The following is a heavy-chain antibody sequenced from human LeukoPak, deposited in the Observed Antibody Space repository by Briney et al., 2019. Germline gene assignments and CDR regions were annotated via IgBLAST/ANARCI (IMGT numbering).Heavy chain of an antibody. Sequence: QPGGSLRLSCAASGFTFSSYEMNWVRQAPGKGLEWVSYISSSGSTIYYADSVKGRLTISRDNAKNSLYLKMNSLRAEDTAVYYCVRAAVAGTRTYFDYWGQGTLVTVSS. D-gene: IGHD6-19*01. J-gene: IGHJ4*02. V-gene: IGHV3-48*03. CDR1: GFTFSSYE. CDR3: VRAAVAGTRTYFDY. CDR2: ISSSGSTI.